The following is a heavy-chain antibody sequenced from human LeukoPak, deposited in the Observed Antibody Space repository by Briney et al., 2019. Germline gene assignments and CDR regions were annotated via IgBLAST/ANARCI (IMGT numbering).Heavy chain of an antibody. Sequence: PGGSLRLSCTTSGFNFGDYAMTWVRQAPGKGLEWVGFIRSKGYGGTTEYAASVKGRFTISRDDSKSIAYLQMNSLKTEDTAVYYCTRDRGVGATLYYYYGMDVWGQGTTVTVSS. CDR2: IRSKGYGGTT. D-gene: IGHD1-26*01. CDR1: GFNFGDYA. CDR3: TRDRGVGATLYYYYGMDV. J-gene: IGHJ6*02. V-gene: IGHV3-49*04.